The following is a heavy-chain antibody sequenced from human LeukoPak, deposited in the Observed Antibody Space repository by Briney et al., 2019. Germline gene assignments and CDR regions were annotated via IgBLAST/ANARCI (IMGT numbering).Heavy chain of an antibody. CDR1: GYTFSNFG. Sequence: ASVKVSCKTSGYTFSNFGINWVRQAPGQGLEWMGWISAYNGNTNYAQKLQGRVTMTTDTSTSTAYMELRSLRSDDSAVYFCARVPIPPYSSSWYQPFDYWGQGTLVTVSS. CDR3: ARVPIPPYSSSWYQPFDY. CDR2: ISAYNGNT. J-gene: IGHJ4*02. D-gene: IGHD6-13*01. V-gene: IGHV1-18*01.